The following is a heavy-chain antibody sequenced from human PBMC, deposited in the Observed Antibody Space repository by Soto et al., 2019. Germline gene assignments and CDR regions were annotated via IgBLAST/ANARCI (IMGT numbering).Heavy chain of an antibody. D-gene: IGHD3-16*01. J-gene: IGHJ5*01. V-gene: IGHV1-8*02. Sequence: ASVKVSCKASGYTFINYDISWVRQATGQGLEWMGWMNPGSGKTGYANKFQGRVTMTRDASTSTAHLELSSLTSEDTAVYYCARMASFGTLNWFDSWGQGTRVTVSS. CDR3: ARMASFGTLNWFDS. CDR2: MNPGSGKT. CDR1: GYTFINYD.